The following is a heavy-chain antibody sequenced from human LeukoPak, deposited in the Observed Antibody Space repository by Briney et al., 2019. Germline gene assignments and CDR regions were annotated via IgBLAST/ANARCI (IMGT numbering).Heavy chain of an antibody. D-gene: IGHD2-15*01. CDR3: AKGVGYCSGGSCYGGDYFDY. V-gene: IGHV3-23*01. CDR2: ISGSGGST. J-gene: IGHJ4*02. Sequence: GGSRRLSCAASGFAFSSYAMSWVRQAPGKGLDWVSAISGSGGSTYYADSVKGRFTTSRDNYKNTLYLQMNSLRAEETAVYYCAKGVGYCSGGSCYGGDYFDYWGQGTLVTVSS. CDR1: GFAFSSYA.